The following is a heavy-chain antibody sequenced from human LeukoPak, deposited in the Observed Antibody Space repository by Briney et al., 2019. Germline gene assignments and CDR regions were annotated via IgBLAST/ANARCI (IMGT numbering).Heavy chain of an antibody. CDR3: ARDARITIFGVVIQTNWFDP. CDR2: ISAYNGNT. Sequence: ASVKVSCKASGYTFTSYGISWVRQAPGQGLEWMGWISAYNGNTNYAQKFQGRVTMTRDTSTSTVYMELSSLRSEDTAVYYCARDARITIFGVVIQTNWFDPWGQGTLVTVSS. V-gene: IGHV1-18*01. CDR1: GYTFTSYG. D-gene: IGHD3-3*01. J-gene: IGHJ5*02.